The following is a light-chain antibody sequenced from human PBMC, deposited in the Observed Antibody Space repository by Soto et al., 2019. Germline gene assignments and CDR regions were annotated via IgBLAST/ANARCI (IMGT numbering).Light chain of an antibody. CDR2: DNN. Sequence: QSVLTQPPSVSAAPGQKVTISCSGSTSNIGNNYVSWYQQLPGTAPKVLIYDNNKRPSGIPDRFSGSKSGTSATLGITGLQTGDEAVYYCGTWDNSLSSWVFGGGTQLTVL. CDR1: TSNIGNNY. J-gene: IGLJ3*02. CDR3: GTWDNSLSSWV. V-gene: IGLV1-51*01.